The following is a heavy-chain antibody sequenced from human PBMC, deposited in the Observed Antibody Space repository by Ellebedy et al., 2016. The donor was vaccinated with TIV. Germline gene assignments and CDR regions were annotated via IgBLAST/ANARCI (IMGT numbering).Heavy chain of an antibody. Sequence: AASVKVSCKASGGTFSSYAISWVRQAPGQGLEWMGWINPNSGGTNYAQKFQGRVTMTGDTSISTAYMELSSLISDDTAVYYCARDDRYSSGWPNWFDPWGQGTLVTVSS. CDR1: GGTFSSYA. J-gene: IGHJ5*02. CDR2: INPNSGGT. D-gene: IGHD6-19*01. CDR3: ARDDRYSSGWPNWFDP. V-gene: IGHV1-2*02.